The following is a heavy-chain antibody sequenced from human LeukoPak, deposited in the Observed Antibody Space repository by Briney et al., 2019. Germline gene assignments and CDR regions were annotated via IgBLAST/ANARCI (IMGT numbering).Heavy chain of an antibody. CDR3: AKDRWKVDSGSYSYYYGMDV. D-gene: IGHD1-26*01. Sequence: GGSLRLSCAASGFTFSSYAMSWVRQAPGKGLEWVSAISGSGGSTYYADSVKGRFTIARDNSKNTLYLQMNSLRAEDTAVYYCAKDRWKVDSGSYSYYYGMDVWGQGTTVTVSS. J-gene: IGHJ6*02. CDR2: ISGSGGST. CDR1: GFTFSSYA. V-gene: IGHV3-23*01.